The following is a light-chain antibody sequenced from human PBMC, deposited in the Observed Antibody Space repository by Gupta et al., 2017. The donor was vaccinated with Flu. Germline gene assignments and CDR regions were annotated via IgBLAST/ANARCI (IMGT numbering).Light chain of an antibody. CDR1: VLTKKY. CDR2: KDS. Sequence: SYELTPPSSVSVSPGQTARITCSGDVLTKKYARWFQQKPGQAPVLVIYKDSERPSGTPERFSGSSSGTTVTLTISGAQVDDEADYYCYSAADNNLVLGGGTKLTVL. J-gene: IGLJ2*01. CDR3: YSAADNNLV. V-gene: IGLV3-27*01.